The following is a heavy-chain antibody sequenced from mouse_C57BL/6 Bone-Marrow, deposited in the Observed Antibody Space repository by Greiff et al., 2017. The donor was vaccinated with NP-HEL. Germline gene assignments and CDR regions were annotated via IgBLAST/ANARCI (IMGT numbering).Heavy chain of an antibody. CDR3: ARTPPSTTVDYFDY. D-gene: IGHD1-1*01. CDR1: GFTFTDYY. V-gene: IGHV7-3*01. CDR2: IRNKANGYTT. J-gene: IGHJ2*01. Sequence: EVMLVESGGGLVQPGGSLSLSCAASGFTFTDYYMSWVRQPPGKALEWLGFIRNKANGYTTEYSASVKGRFTISRDNSQSILYLQMNALRAEDSATYYCARTPPSTTVDYFDYWGQGTTLTVSS.